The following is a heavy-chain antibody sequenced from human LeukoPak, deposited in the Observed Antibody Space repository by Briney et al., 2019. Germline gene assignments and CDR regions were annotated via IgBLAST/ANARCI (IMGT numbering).Heavy chain of an antibody. D-gene: IGHD4-11*01. CDR1: GGSISSGDSY. J-gene: IGHJ6*03. CDR2: IFYSGST. CDR3: ARDRAVTPSDYYYYMDV. V-gene: IGHV4-30-4*01. Sequence: SETLSLTCTVSGGSISSGDSYWSWIRQPPGKGLEWIGYIFYSGSTTYNPSLQSRVTTSVDTSKSQFSLRLSSVTAADTVVYYCARDRAVTPSDYYYYMDVWGKGTTVTVSS.